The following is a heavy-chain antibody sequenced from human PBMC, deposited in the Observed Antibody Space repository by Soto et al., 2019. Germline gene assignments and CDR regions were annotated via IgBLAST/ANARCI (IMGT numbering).Heavy chain of an antibody. CDR3: ARDTQHPLHSSSWPAYFDY. D-gene: IGHD6-13*01. V-gene: IGHV3-30-3*01. Sequence: GGSLRLSCAASGFTFSSYAMHWVRQAPGKGLEWVAVISYDGSNKYYADSVKGRFTISRDNSKNMLYLQMNSLRAEDTAVYYCARDTQHPLHSSSWPAYFDYWGQGTLVTVSS. CDR1: GFTFSSYA. CDR2: ISYDGSNK. J-gene: IGHJ4*02.